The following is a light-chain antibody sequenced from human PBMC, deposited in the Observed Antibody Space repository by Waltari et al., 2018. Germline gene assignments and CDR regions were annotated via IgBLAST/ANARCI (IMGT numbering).Light chain of an antibody. CDR3: QQSYGTPPT. Sequence: DIQMTQSPSSLSASVGDRVTISCRASQSISSYLNWYQQKPGKAPKLLIYTESRLQSGVPSRFSGSGSGTDFTLTISSLQPEDSATYYCQQSYGTPPTFGQGTKVEVK. CDR2: TES. V-gene: IGKV1-39*01. J-gene: IGKJ1*01. CDR1: QSISSY.